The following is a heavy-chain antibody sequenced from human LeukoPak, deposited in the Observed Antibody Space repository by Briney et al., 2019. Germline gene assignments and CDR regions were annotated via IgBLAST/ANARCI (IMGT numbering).Heavy chain of an antibody. CDR3: ARVRSGSYNWFDP. D-gene: IGHD1-26*01. CDR1: GFTFSSYW. J-gene: IGHJ5*02. Sequence: GGSLTLSCAAAGFTFSSYWMHWVRQAPGQGLVWVSRINPDGSTTTYADSVKGRFTISRDNAKNTLYLQMNSLRAEDTAVYYCARVRSGSYNWFDPWGQGTLVTVSS. V-gene: IGHV3-74*01. CDR2: INPDGSTT.